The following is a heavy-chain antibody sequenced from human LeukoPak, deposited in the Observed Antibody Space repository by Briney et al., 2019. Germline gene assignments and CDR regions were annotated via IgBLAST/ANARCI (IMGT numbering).Heavy chain of an antibody. CDR2: VNDSGGT. Sequence: SETLSLTCAVYIDSFTNYYWNWLRQTPGKGLEWIGEVNDSGGTNINPSLKSRISISVDTSKNQFSLKLSSVTAADTAVYYCARTTEGGYTYNYFYYYYMDVWGKGTTVTISS. D-gene: IGHD5-18*01. CDR3: ARTTEGGYTYNYFYYYYMDV. J-gene: IGHJ6*03. CDR1: IDSFTNYY. V-gene: IGHV4-34*01.